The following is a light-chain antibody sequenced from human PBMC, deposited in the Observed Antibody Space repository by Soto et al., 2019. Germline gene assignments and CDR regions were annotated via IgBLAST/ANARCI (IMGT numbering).Light chain of an antibody. Sequence: IQMTQSPFTLSVSVADRVTITCVASQTISSWLAWYQQKPGKAPKLLIYKASTLKSGVPSRFSGSGSGTEFTLTISSLQPDDFATYYCQHYNSYSEAFGQGTKVDI. J-gene: IGKJ1*01. V-gene: IGKV1-5*03. CDR2: KAS. CDR1: QTISSW. CDR3: QHYNSYSEA.